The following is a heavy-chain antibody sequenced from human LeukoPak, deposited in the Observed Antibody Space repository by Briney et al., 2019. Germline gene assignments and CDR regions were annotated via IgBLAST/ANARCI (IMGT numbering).Heavy chain of an antibody. D-gene: IGHD2-15*01. CDR3: ARGVYCSGGSCYALLDY. V-gene: IGHV4-4*02. Sequence: PSGTLSLTCAVSGGSISSSNWWSWVRQPPGKGLEWIGEIYHSGSTNYNPSLKSRVTISVDKSKNQFSLKRSSVTAADTAVYYCARGVYCSGGSCYALLDYWGQGTLVTVSS. CDR1: GGSISSSNW. J-gene: IGHJ4*02. CDR2: IYHSGST.